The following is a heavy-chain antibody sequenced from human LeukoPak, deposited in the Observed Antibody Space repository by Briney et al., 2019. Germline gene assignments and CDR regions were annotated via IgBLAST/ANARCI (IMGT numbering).Heavy chain of an antibody. CDR1: GFTFSSYA. V-gene: IGHV3-30-3*01. J-gene: IGHJ4*02. D-gene: IGHD5-18*01. Sequence: GGSLRLSCAASGFTFSSYAMHWVRQAPGKGLEWVAVISSDGSNKYYADSVKGRFTISRDNSKNTLYLQMNSLRAEDTAVYYCARGGGLTWIQLWLFDYRGQGTLVTVSS. CDR2: ISSDGSNK. CDR3: ARGGGLTWIQLWLFDY.